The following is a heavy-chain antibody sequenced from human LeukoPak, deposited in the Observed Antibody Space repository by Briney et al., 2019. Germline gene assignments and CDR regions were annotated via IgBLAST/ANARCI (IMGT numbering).Heavy chain of an antibody. CDR2: ISTNGGST. Sequence: GGSLRLSCAASGLTFSEYIMHWVRQAPGKGLEYVSAISTNGGSTYYANSVKGRFTISRDDPKNTLDLQMGSLRPEDMAVYYCARGFRYYGSGIDYWGQGTLVTVSS. CDR3: ARGFRYYGSGIDY. CDR1: GLTFSEYI. J-gene: IGHJ4*02. V-gene: IGHV3-64*01. D-gene: IGHD3-10*01.